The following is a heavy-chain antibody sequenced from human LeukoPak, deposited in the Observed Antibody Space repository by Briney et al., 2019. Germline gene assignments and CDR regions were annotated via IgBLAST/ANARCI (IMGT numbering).Heavy chain of an antibody. CDR1: GYTFTSYY. CDR3: ARDKAPGSGYYYGMDV. D-gene: IGHD3-10*01. V-gene: IGHV1-46*01. CDR2: INPSGGST. Sequence: ASVKVSCKASGYTFTSYYMHWVRRAPGQGLEWMGIINPSGGSTGYAQKFQGRVTMTRDTSTSTVYMELSGLRSEDTAVYYCARDKAPGSGYYYGMDVWGQGTTVTVSS. J-gene: IGHJ6*02.